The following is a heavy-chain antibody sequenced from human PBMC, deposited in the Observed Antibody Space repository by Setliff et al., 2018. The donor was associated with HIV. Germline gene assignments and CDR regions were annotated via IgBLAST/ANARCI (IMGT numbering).Heavy chain of an antibody. Sequence: ASVKVSCKASKYTFTDYYMHWVQQAPGKGLEWMGRVDPEDDKTIYAEKFQGRVTITADESTSTAYMELSSLRSEDTAVYYCARSDYYDSSGYSWFDPWGQGTLVTVSS. CDR2: VDPEDDKT. J-gene: IGHJ5*02. D-gene: IGHD3-22*01. V-gene: IGHV1-69-2*01. CDR3: ARSDYYDSSGYSWFDP. CDR1: KYTFTDYY.